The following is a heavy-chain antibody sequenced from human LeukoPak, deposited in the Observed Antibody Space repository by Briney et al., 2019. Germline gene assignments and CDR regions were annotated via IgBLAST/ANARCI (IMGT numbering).Heavy chain of an antibody. Sequence: GGSLRLSCAASGFTFSSYGMHWVRQAPGKGLEWVAVISYDGSNRYYADSVKGRFTISRDNSKNTLYLQMNSLRAEDTAVYYCAKDSLWSYKLFDYWGQGTLVTVSS. CDR3: AKDSLWSYKLFDY. CDR1: GFTFSSYG. J-gene: IGHJ4*02. V-gene: IGHV3-30*18. CDR2: ISYDGSNR. D-gene: IGHD4/OR15-4a*01.